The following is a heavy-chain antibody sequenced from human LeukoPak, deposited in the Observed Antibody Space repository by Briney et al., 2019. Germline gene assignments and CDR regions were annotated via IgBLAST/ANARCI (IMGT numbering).Heavy chain of an antibody. J-gene: IGHJ4*02. V-gene: IGHV3-23*01. CDR2: ISGSSGHT. D-gene: IGHD3-3*01. CDR1: GPTFSSYA. CDR3: AKVGFSEMEWLLYSDH. Sequence: GGSLRLSCAASGPTFSSYAMSWVRQAPGKGLEWVSAISGSSGHTYYSDSVKGRFTIYRDNSKNTLYLQMNSLRAEDTAVCYCAKVGFSEMEWLLYSDHWGQGTLVTVSS.